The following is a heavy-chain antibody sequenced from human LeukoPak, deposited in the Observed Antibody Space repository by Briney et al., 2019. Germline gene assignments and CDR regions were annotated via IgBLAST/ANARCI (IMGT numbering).Heavy chain of an antibody. D-gene: IGHD5-18*01. CDR1: GFTFSSYA. V-gene: IGHV3-23*01. Sequence: GGSLRLSCAASGFTFSSYAMSWVRQAPGQGLEWVSAISGSGGSTYYADSVKGRFTITRDNSKNTLYLQMNSLRAEDTAVYYCAKRGHSYGSSPYYFDYWGQGTLVTVSS. CDR2: ISGSGGST. J-gene: IGHJ4*02. CDR3: AKRGHSYGSSPYYFDY.